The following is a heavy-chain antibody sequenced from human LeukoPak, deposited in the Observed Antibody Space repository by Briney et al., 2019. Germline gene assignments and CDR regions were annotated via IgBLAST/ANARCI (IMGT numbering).Heavy chain of an antibody. CDR2: INPNSGGT. V-gene: IGHV1-2*06. Sequence: ASVTVSCKASGYTFSGYYIHWVRQAPGQGLEWMGRINPNSGGTNYAQKFQGRVTMTRDASITTAYMELSSLISDDTAVYYCARDRDGSSRNWFDPWGQGTLVTVSS. J-gene: IGHJ5*02. CDR3: ARDRDGSSRNWFDP. CDR1: GYTFSGYY. D-gene: IGHD6-13*01.